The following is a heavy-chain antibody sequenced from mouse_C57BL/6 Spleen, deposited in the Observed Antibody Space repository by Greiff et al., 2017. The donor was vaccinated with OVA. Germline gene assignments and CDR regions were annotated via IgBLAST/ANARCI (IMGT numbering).Heavy chain of an antibody. D-gene: IGHD2-4*01. CDR3: APLRQFAY. V-gene: IGHV1-81*01. CDR2: IYPRSGNP. Sequence: VQLHPSVAELVRPGASVKLSCTASVYTFTSSCLPWVKQSPGPGLEWIGDIYPRSGNPYYNEKFKGKATLTADKSSSTAYMERRSLSAEDSAVYCCAPLRQFAYWGQGTLVTVSA. J-gene: IGHJ3*01. CDR1: VYTFTSSC.